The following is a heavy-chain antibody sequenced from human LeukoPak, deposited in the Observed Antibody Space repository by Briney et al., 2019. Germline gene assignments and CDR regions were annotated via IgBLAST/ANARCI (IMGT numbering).Heavy chain of an antibody. V-gene: IGHV3-21*01. CDR1: GFTFSSYS. CDR3: ARAASGFSSRRNWFDP. D-gene: IGHD6-13*01. CDR2: ISSSSSYI. J-gene: IGHJ5*02. Sequence: PGGSLRLSCAASGFTFSSYSMNWVRQAPGKGLEWVSSISSSSSYIYYADSVKGRFTISRDNAKNSLYLQMNSLRAEDTAVYYCARAASGFSSRRNWFDPWGRGTLVTVSS.